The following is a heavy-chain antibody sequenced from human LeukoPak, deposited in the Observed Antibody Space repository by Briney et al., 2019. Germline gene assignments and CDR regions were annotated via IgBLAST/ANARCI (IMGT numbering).Heavy chain of an antibody. CDR2: INHSGST. J-gene: IGHJ4*02. D-gene: IGHD3-9*01. V-gene: IGHV4-34*01. CDR3: AREGGLRYFDWLFDYFDY. Sequence: PSETPSLTCAVYGGSFSGYYWSWIRQPPGKGLEWIGEINHSGSTNYNPSLKSRVTISVDTSKNQFSLKLSSVTAADTAVYYCAREGGLRYFDWLFDYFDYWGQGTLVTVSS. CDR1: GGSFSGYY.